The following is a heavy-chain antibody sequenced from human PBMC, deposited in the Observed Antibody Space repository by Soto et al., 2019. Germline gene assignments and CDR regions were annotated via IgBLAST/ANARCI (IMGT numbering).Heavy chain of an antibody. V-gene: IGHV3-23*01. CDR3: AKDVVVAARGWFDP. CDR2: ISGSGGST. D-gene: IGHD2-15*01. Sequence: EVQLLESGGGLVQPGGSLRLSCAASGFTFSSYAMSWVRQAPGKGLEWVSAISGSGGSTYYADSVKGRFTISRDNSKNTLYLQMISLIAEHTAVYYCAKDVVVAARGWFDPWGQGTLVTVSS. CDR1: GFTFSSYA. J-gene: IGHJ5*02.